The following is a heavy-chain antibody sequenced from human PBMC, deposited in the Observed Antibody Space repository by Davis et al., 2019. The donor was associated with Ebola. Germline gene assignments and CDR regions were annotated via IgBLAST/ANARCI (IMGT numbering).Heavy chain of an antibody. CDR3: ARDHNSRRHDLFDS. CDR1: GFNLRNYG. CDR2: IWYDGSNK. Sequence: GGSLRLSCEVSGFNLRNYGMHWVRQPPGKGLEWVAVIWYDGSNKNYGDSVKGRFTISRDDSKNTVYLEMTSLRVEDTAVYYCARDHNSRRHDLFDSWGPGTLVTVSS. V-gene: IGHV3-33*01. D-gene: IGHD2/OR15-2a*01. J-gene: IGHJ4*02.